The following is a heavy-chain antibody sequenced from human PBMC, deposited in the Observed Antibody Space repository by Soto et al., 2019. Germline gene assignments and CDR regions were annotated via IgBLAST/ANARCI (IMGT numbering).Heavy chain of an antibody. CDR2: ISSSSSTI. V-gene: IGHV3-48*02. J-gene: IGHJ6*02. D-gene: IGHD3-22*01. CDR3: ARSTNYYDSSGYYYYYGMDV. Sequence: GGSLRLSCAASEFTFSSYSMNWVRQAPGKGLEWVSYISSSSSTIYYADSVKGRFTISRDNAKNSLYLQMNSLRDEDTAVYYCARSTNYYDSSGYYYYYGMDVWGQGTTVTVSS. CDR1: EFTFSSYS.